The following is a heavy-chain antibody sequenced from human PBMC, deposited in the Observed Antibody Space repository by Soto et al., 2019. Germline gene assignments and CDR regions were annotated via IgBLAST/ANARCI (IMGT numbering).Heavy chain of an antibody. CDR1: GFTFSDYY. CDR2: ISSGSTYT. V-gene: IGHV3-11*05. D-gene: IGHD2-15*01. Sequence: QVQLVESGGGLVKPGGSLRLSCAASGFTFSDYYMTWIRQAPGKGLEWISYISSGSTYTNYADSVKGRFTISRDNAKNSLYLQMNSLRAEDTAVYYCAVYCSGGTFYSGNYYYGMDVWGQGTTVTVSS. J-gene: IGHJ6*02. CDR3: AVYCSGGTFYSGNYYYGMDV.